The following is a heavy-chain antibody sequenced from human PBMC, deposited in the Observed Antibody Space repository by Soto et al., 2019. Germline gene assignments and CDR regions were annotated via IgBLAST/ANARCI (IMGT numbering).Heavy chain of an antibody. V-gene: IGHV1-69*01. J-gene: IGHJ4*02. CDR2: IIPIFGTA. CDR1: GGTFNSYS. D-gene: IGHD1-26*01. Sequence: QVQLVQSGAEVKKPGSSVKVSCKASGGTFNSYSINWVRQAPGQGLEWMGEIIPIFGTANYAQKVQGRVTITADESTSTAYMELSSLRSEDTAVYYCARDGGRHSGGIDYWGQGTLVTVSS. CDR3: ARDGGRHSGGIDY.